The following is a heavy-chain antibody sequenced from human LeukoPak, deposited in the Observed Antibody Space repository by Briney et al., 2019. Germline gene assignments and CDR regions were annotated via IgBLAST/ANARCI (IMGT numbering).Heavy chain of an antibody. D-gene: IGHD6-13*01. CDR1: GFTFSSYW. J-gene: IGHJ4*02. V-gene: IGHV3-7*03. CDR3: AREAPGWYSRSWFDY. CDR2: IKQDGSEK. Sequence: PGGSLRLCCAASGFTFSSYWMSWVRQAPGKGLEWVANIKQDGSEKYYVDSVKGRFTISRDNAKNSLYLQMNSLRAEDTAVYYCAREAPGWYSRSWFDYWGQGTLVTVSS.